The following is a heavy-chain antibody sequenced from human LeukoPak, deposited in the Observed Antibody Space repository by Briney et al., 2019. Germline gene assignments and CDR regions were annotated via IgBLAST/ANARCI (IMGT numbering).Heavy chain of an antibody. Sequence: SETLSLTCTVSGGSITGHYWNWIRQPAGQGLEWLGRVYSSGVGNYNPSLTSRVTMSVDTSKNQFSLKLTSLTAADTAVYYCAREEFLHEIDSSGYFVYWGQGTLVTVSS. J-gene: IGHJ4*02. V-gene: IGHV4-4*07. CDR1: GGSITGHY. CDR3: AREEFLHEIDSSGYFVY. D-gene: IGHD3-22*01. CDR2: VYSSGVG.